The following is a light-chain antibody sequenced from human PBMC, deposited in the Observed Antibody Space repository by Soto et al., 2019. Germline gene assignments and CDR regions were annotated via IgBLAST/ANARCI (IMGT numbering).Light chain of an antibody. Sequence: QSALTQPASVSGSPGQSITISCTGTSSDVGGYNFVSWYQQHPGKAPKLMIYAVSNRPSGVSNRFSGSKSGNTASLTISGLQAEDEADYYCSSYTITSTLEVFGTGTKLTVL. CDR3: SSYTITSTLEV. J-gene: IGLJ1*01. CDR2: AVS. V-gene: IGLV2-14*01. CDR1: SSDVGGYNF.